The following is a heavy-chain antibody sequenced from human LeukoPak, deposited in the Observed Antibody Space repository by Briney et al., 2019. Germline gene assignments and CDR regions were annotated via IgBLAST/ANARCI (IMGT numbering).Heavy chain of an antibody. CDR2: ISSSSSTI. Sequence: GGSLRLSCAASGFTFSSYSMNWVRPAPGKGLEWVSYISSSSSTIYYADSVKGRFTISRDNAKNSLYLQMNSLRAEDTAVYYCARVGLGSGYDYYFDYWGQGTLVTVSS. V-gene: IGHV3-48*04. J-gene: IGHJ4*02. CDR3: ARVGLGSGYDYYFDY. D-gene: IGHD5-12*01. CDR1: GFTFSSYS.